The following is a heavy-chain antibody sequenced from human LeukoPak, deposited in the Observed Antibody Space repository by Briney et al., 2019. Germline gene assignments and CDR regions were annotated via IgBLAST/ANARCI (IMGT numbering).Heavy chain of an antibody. D-gene: IGHD3-22*01. CDR3: ATTTYYYDSSGNAFDI. V-gene: IGHV5-51*01. CDR1: GYSFTSYW. J-gene: IGHJ3*02. CDR2: IYPGDSDT. Sequence: GESLKISCKGSGYSFTSYWIGWVRQMPGKGLEWMGIIYPGDSDTRYSPSFQGQVTTSADKSISTAHLQWSSLKASDTAMYYCATTTYYYDSSGNAFDIWGQGTMVTVSS.